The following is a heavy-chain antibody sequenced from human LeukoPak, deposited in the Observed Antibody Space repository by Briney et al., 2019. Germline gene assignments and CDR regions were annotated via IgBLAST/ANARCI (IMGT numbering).Heavy chain of an antibody. Sequence: GGSLRLSCAASGFTFSSYSMNWVRQAPGKGLEWVSSISSSSSYIYYADSLKGRFTISRDNAKNSLYLQMNSLRAEDTAVYYCARDEGGYDFWSGPSYMDVWGKGTTVTVSS. CDR1: GFTFSSYS. CDR2: ISSSSSYI. D-gene: IGHD3-3*01. J-gene: IGHJ6*03. CDR3: ARDEGGYDFWSGPSYMDV. V-gene: IGHV3-21*01.